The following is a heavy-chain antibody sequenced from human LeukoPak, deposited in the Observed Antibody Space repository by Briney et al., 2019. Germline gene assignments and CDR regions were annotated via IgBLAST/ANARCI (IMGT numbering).Heavy chain of an antibody. J-gene: IGHJ5*02. CDR1: GFTVSSNY. D-gene: IGHD6-19*01. CDR3: ARQERDSSGYWFDP. CDR2: IYSGGST. Sequence: PGGSLRLSCAASGFTVSSNYMSWVRQAPGKGLEWVSVIYSGGSTYYADSVKGRVTISRDNSKNTLYLQMNSLRAEDTAVYYYARQERDSSGYWFDPWGQGTLVTVSS. V-gene: IGHV3-53*01.